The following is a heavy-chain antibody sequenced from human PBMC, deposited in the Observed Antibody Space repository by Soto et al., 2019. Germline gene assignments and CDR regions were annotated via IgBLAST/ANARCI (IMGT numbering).Heavy chain of an antibody. V-gene: IGHV4-59*01. CDR3: ARVFGSGDCSGGSCYSEDY. J-gene: IGHJ4*02. Sequence: SETLSLTCTVSGGPISSYYWSWIRQPPGKGLEWIGYIYYSGSTNYNPSLKSRVTISVDTSKNQFSLKLSSVTAADTAVYYCARVFGSGDCSGGSCYSEDYWGQGTLVTVSS. CDR2: IYYSGST. D-gene: IGHD2-15*01. CDR1: GGPISSYY.